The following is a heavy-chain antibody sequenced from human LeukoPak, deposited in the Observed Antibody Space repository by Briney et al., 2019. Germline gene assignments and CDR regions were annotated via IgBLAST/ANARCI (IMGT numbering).Heavy chain of an antibody. D-gene: IGHD1-26*01. J-gene: IGHJ4*02. CDR2: ISYDGSNK. CDR3: ARASSGSYYGPFDY. V-gene: IGHV3-30*19. CDR1: GFTFSSYG. Sequence: PGGSLRLSCAASGFTFSSYGMHWVRQAPGKGLEWVAVISYDGSNKYYADSVKGRFTISRDNSKNTLYLQMNSLRAEDTAVYYCARASSGSYYGPFDYWGQGTLVTVSS.